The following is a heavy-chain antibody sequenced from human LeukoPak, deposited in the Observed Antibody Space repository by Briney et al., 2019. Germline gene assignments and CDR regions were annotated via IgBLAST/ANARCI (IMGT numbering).Heavy chain of an antibody. J-gene: IGHJ4*02. V-gene: IGHV4-34*01. CDR2: INHSGNT. CDR1: GGPFSGYY. Sequence: SETLSLTCAVYGGPFSGYYWSWIRQPPGKGLEWIGEINHSGNTNYNPSLKSRVTISVDTSKNQFSLKLSSVTAADTAVYYCARPYSSGWYSSGFDYWGQGTLVTVSS. CDR3: ARPYSSGWYSSGFDY. D-gene: IGHD6-19*01.